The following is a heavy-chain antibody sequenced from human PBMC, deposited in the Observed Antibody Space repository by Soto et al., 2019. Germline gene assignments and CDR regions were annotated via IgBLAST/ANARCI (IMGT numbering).Heavy chain of an antibody. V-gene: IGHV3-53*01. CDR3: AKPLLPFSSSYIDY. CDR1: GFTVSSTY. Sequence: GGSLRLSCAASGFTVSSTYLTWVRQAPGKGLEWVAILYTGTDTVYADSVKGRFTISRDNAKNSLDLQMTNLRAEDTAVYYCAKPLLPFSSSYIDYWAQGTLVTVSS. J-gene: IGHJ4*02. D-gene: IGHD3-22*01. CDR2: LYTGTDT.